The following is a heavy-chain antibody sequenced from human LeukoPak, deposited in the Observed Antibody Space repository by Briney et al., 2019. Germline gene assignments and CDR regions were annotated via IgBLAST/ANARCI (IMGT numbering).Heavy chain of an antibody. CDR2: ISGDGGST. D-gene: IGHD3-22*01. CDR3: AKDSHLYYYDSSGYYLDY. J-gene: IGHJ4*02. V-gene: IGHV3-43*02. Sequence: GGSLRLSCAASGFTFDDYAMHWVRQAPGKGLEWVSLISGDGGSTYYADSVKGRFTISRVNSKNSLYLQMNSLRTEDTALYYCAKDSHLYYYDSSGYYLDYWGQGTLVTVSS. CDR1: GFTFDDYA.